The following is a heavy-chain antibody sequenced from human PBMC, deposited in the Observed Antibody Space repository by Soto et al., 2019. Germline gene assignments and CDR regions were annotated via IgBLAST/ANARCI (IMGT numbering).Heavy chain of an antibody. Sequence: SVKVSCKASGGTFSSYAISWVRQAPGQGLEWMGGIIPIFGTANYAQKFQGRVTITADESTSTAYMELSSLRSEDTAVYYCAREIKRYYGSGSYYKTNWFDPWGQGTLVTVSS. D-gene: IGHD3-10*01. CDR3: AREIKRYYGSGSYYKTNWFDP. CDR2: IIPIFGTA. V-gene: IGHV1-69*13. J-gene: IGHJ5*02. CDR1: GGTFSSYA.